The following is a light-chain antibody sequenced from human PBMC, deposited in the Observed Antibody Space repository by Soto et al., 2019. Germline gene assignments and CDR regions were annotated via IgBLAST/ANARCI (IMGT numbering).Light chain of an antibody. CDR3: QSYDSSHHVV. CDR1: SSNIGAGYD. Sequence: QSVLTQPPSVSGAPGQRVTISCTGSSSNIGAGYDVHWYQQLPGTAPKLLIYGNNNRPSGVPDRFSGSKSGTSASLAITGLQAEDEADYYYQSYDSSHHVVFGGGTKVTVL. J-gene: IGLJ2*01. CDR2: GNN. V-gene: IGLV1-40*01.